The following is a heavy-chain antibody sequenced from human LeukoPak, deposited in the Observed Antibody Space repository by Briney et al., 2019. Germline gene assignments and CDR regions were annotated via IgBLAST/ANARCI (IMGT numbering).Heavy chain of an antibody. CDR2: ISGSGGST. J-gene: IGHJ6*02. CDR3: AKWGFGELFYYYYGMDV. CDR1: GFTFSSYA. D-gene: IGHD3-10*01. V-gene: IGHV3-23*01. Sequence: PGGSLRLSCAASGFTFSSYAMSWVRQAPGKGLEWVSAISGSGGSTYSADSVKGRFTVSRDNSKNTLYLQMNSLRAEDTAVYYCAKWGFGELFYYYYGMDVWGQGTTVTVSS.